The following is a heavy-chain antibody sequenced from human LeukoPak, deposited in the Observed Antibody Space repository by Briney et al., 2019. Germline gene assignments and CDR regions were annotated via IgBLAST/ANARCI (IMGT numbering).Heavy chain of an antibody. CDR2: ISSSGGTI. CDR1: GFTFSSYG. J-gene: IGHJ4*02. D-gene: IGHD3-22*01. Sequence: GGTLRLSCAASGFTFSSYGMSWVRQAPGKGLEWVSYISSSGGTIYYADSVKGRFTISRDNAKNSLYLQMNSLRAEDTAVYYCARGKRGYYDGPDYWGQGTLVTVSS. CDR3: ARGKRGYYDGPDY. V-gene: IGHV3-48*04.